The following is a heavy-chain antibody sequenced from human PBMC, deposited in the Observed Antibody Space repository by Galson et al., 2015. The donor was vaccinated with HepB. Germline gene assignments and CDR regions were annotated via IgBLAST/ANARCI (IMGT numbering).Heavy chain of an antibody. D-gene: IGHD3-10*01. CDR2: ISYDGSNK. V-gene: IGHV3-30*04. CDR3: ARDLWFGELWGYAYDY. CDR1: GFTFSSYA. Sequence: SLRLSCAASGFTFSSYAMHWVRQAPGKGLEWVAVISYDGSNKYYADSVKGRFTISRDNSKNTLYLQMNSLRAEDTAVYYCARDLWFGELWGYAYDYWGQGTLVTVSS. J-gene: IGHJ4*02.